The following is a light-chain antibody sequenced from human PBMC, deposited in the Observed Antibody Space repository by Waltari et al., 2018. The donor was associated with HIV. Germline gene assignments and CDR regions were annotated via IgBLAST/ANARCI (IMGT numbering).Light chain of an antibody. CDR2: WTS. Sequence: DIVMTQSPDSLAVSLGERATINCKSSQSVLDSSNKKNSLTWYQQKPGQPPKLLIYWTSTRESGVPDRFSGSGSGTDFTLTISSLQAEDVAVYYCQQYYSTPWTFGQGTKVEIK. CDR3: QQYYSTPWT. J-gene: IGKJ1*01. V-gene: IGKV4-1*01. CDR1: QSVLDSSNKKNS.